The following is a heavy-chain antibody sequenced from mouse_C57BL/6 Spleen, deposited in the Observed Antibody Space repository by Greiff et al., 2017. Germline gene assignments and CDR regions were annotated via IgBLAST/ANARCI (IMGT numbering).Heavy chain of an antibody. CDR3: ARLGDYDVFAY. V-gene: IGHV3-6*01. CDR1: GYSITSGYY. Sequence: EVQRVESGPGLVKPSQSLSLTCSVTGYSITSGYYWNWIRQFPGNKLEWMGYISYDGSNNYNPSLKNRISLTRDTSKNQFFLKLNSVTTEDTATYYCARLGDYDVFAYWGQGTLVTVSA. CDR2: ISYDGSN. J-gene: IGHJ3*01. D-gene: IGHD2-4*01.